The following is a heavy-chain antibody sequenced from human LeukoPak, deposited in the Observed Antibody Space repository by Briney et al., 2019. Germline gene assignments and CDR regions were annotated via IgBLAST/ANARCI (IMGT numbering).Heavy chain of an antibody. CDR1: GFTFSSYA. V-gene: IGHV3-30-3*01. D-gene: IGHD2-21*02. CDR2: ISYDGSNK. Sequence: GGSLRLSCAASGFTFSSYAMHWVRQAPGKGLEWVAVISYDGSNKYYADSVKGRFTISSDNSKNTLYLQMNSLRAEDTAVYYCARDRHIVVVTAHDYWGQGTLVTVSS. CDR3: ARDRHIVVVTAHDY. J-gene: IGHJ4*02.